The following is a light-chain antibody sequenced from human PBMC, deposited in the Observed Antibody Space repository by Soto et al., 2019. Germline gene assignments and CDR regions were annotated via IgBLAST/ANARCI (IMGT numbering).Light chain of an antibody. Sequence: EIVMTQSPATLSVSPGERATLSCRASQSVSSNLAWYQQKPGQAPRLLIYGASTRATGIPARCSGSGCGREFTLTNSSRQSEDVVVYYCQQYNNWPRGTFGQGTKVEIK. CDR1: QSVSSN. CDR3: QQYNNWPRGT. J-gene: IGKJ1*01. CDR2: GAS. V-gene: IGKV3-15*01.